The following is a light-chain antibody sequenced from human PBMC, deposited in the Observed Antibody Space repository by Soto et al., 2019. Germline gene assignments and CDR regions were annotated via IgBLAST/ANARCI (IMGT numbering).Light chain of an antibody. CDR3: QSYDASLSGYV. CDR1: NSDVGAYNY. Sequence: QSALTQPRSVSGSPGQSVTISCTETNSDVGAYNYVSWYQHNPGRAPKLIISDVSKRPSGVPDRFSGSKSGNTASLTISGLRAEDEADYYCQSYDASLSGYVFGTGTKLTVL. CDR2: DVS. V-gene: IGLV2-11*01. J-gene: IGLJ1*01.